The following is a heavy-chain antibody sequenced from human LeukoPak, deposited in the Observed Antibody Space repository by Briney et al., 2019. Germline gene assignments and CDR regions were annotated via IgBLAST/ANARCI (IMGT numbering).Heavy chain of an antibody. J-gene: IGHJ4*02. V-gene: IGHV1-69*05. CDR3: ASSTNSGRNGGYFDY. D-gene: IGHD1-26*01. Sequence: ASVKVSCKASGGTFSSYAISWVRQAPGQGLEWMGGIIPIFGTANYAQKFQGRVTIATDESTSTAYMELSSLRSEDTAVYYCASSTNSGRNGGYFDYWGQGTLVTVSS. CDR1: GGTFSSYA. CDR2: IIPIFGTA.